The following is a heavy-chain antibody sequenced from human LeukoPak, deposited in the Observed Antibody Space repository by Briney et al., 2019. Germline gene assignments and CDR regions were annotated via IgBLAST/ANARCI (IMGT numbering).Heavy chain of an antibody. CDR2: IDPSDSYT. D-gene: IGHD2-15*01. V-gene: IGHV5-10-1*01. J-gene: IGHJ6*04. CDR3: ARFGPIGYCSGGSCSVYYYYGMDV. Sequence: GESLKISCKGSGYSFTSYWISWVRQMPGKGLEWMGRIDPSDSYTNYSPSFQGHVTISADKSISTAYLQWSSLKASDTAMYYCARFGPIGYCSGGSCSVYYYYGMDVWGKGTTVTVSS. CDR1: GYSFTSYW.